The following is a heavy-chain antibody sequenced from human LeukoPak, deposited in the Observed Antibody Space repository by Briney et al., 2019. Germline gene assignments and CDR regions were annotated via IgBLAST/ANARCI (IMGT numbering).Heavy chain of an antibody. D-gene: IGHD1/OR15-1a*01. J-gene: IGHJ2*01. Sequence: SETLSLTCTVSGGSISSYYWSWIRQHPGKGLEWIGYIYYSGSTYYNPSLKSRVTISVDTSKNQFSLKLSSVTAADTAVYYCARDRITGTGSLWGRGTLVTVSS. CDR2: IYYSGST. V-gene: IGHV4-59*06. CDR3: ARDRITGTGSL. CDR1: GGSISSYY.